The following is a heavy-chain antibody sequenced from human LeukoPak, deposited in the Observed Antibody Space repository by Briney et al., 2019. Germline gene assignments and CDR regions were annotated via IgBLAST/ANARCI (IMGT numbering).Heavy chain of an antibody. D-gene: IGHD3-9*01. CDR2: INPNSGGT. V-gene: IGHV1-2*02. J-gene: IGHJ6*03. CDR1: GYTFTGYY. CDR3: ARDRRYPGYYYYMDV. Sequence: GASVKVSCKASGYTFTGYYMHWVRQAPGQGLEWMGWINPNSGGTNYAQKFQGRVTMTRDTSISTAYMELSRLRSDDTAVYYCARDRRYPGYYYYMDVWGKGTTVTVSS.